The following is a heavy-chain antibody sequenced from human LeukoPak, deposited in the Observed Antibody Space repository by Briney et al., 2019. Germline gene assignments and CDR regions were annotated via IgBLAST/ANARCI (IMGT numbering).Heavy chain of an antibody. D-gene: IGHD4-23*01. J-gene: IGHJ3*02. Sequence: GGSMRLSCAASGFTVSSNYMSWVRQAPGKGLEWVSVIYSGGSTYYADSVKGRFTISRDNSKNTLYLQMNSLRAEDTAVYYCARDRGNSDAFDIWGQGTMVTVSS. CDR3: ARDRGNSDAFDI. CDR2: IYSGGST. V-gene: IGHV3-66*02. CDR1: GFTVSSNY.